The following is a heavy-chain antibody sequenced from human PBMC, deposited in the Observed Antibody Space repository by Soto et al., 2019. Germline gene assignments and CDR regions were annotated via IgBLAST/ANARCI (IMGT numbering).Heavy chain of an antibody. CDR1: GGSISSSSYY. J-gene: IGHJ4*02. Sequence: SETLSLTCTVSGGSISSSSYYWGWIRQPPGKGLEWIGSIYYSGSTYYNPSLKSRVTISVDTSKNQFSLKLSSVTAADTAVYYCATFSCSWYHGDYWGRGTLVTVSS. V-gene: IGHV4-39*01. CDR3: ATFSCSWYHGDY. CDR2: IYYSGST. D-gene: IGHD6-13*01.